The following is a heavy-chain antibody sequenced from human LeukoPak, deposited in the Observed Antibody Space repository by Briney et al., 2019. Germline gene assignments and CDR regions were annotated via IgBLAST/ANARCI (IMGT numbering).Heavy chain of an antibody. D-gene: IGHD5-12*01. CDR3: ARAEWLRYFDY. J-gene: IGHJ4*02. CDR2: MNPNSGNT. Sequence: ASVKVSCKASGYTFTSYDINWVRQATGQGLEWMGWMNPNSGNTGYAQKFQGRVTMTRDTSISTAYMELSRLRSDDTAVYYCARAEWLRYFDYWGQGTLVTVSS. CDR1: GYTFTSYD. V-gene: IGHV1-8*02.